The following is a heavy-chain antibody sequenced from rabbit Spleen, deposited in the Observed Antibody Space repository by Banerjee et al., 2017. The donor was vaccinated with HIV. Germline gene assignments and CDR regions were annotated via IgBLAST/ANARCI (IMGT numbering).Heavy chain of an antibody. Sequence: QSLEESGGDLVKPGASLTLTCTASGFDISNYFMCWVRQAPGKGLEWIACINAGSSDFTYYASWAKGRFTISKTSSTTVTLQMTSLTAADTATYFCARDTGSSFSSYGMDLWGPGDPRHRL. CDR2: INAGSSDFT. V-gene: IGHV1S40*01. J-gene: IGHJ6*01. D-gene: IGHD8-1*01. CDR1: GFDISNYF. CDR3: ARDTGSSFSSYGMDL.